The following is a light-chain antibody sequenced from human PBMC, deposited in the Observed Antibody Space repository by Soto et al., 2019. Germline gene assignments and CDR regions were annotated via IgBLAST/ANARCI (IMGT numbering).Light chain of an antibody. Sequence: DIQMTQSPSSLSASVGDRVTITCRASQAIRNDLGWFQQKPGKAPKRLIYAASSLQSGVPPRFTGSGSATEFTLTINSLQPEDSATYYCQHYDSARWTFGLGTKVEIK. CDR1: QAIRND. CDR3: QHYDSARWT. J-gene: IGKJ1*01. CDR2: AAS. V-gene: IGKV1-17*01.